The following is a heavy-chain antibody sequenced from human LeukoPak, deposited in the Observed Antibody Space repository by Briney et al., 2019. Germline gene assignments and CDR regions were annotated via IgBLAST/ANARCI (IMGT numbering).Heavy chain of an antibody. CDR3: ARGNV. V-gene: IGHV4-34*01. CDR1: GGSFSGYY. Sequence: SETLSLTCAVYGGSFSGYYWSWIRQPPGKALEWSGEIKHSGSTNYNPSLKSRVTISVDTSKNQSSLKRSSVTAADTAVYYCARGNVWGQGTTVTVSS. CDR2: IKHSGST. J-gene: IGHJ6*02.